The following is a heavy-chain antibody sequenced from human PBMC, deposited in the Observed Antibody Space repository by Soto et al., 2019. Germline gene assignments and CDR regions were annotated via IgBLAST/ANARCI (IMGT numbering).Heavy chain of an antibody. V-gene: IGHV3-64D*06. D-gene: IGHD6-6*01. CDR1: GFPFSNHA. Sequence: PGGSLRLSCSASGFPFSNHAMHWVRQAPGKGLEYVSAINYNGGTTYYVDSVKGRFTISRDSSKNTLYLQMSSLKVEDTAMYHCVTWGGIEARNLDHWGQGTLVTVSS. CDR2: INYNGGTT. J-gene: IGHJ4*02. CDR3: VTWGGIEARNLDH.